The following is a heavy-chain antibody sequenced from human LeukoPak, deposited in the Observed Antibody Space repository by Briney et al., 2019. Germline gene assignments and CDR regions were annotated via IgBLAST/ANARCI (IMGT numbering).Heavy chain of an antibody. CDR1: AFTLSSYS. Sequence: GGSLRLTCAASAFTLSSYSMHWVRQAPGKGLEWVSSISSSSIYISYADSLKGRFTISRDNAKNSLYLQMNSLRVEDTAVYFCAKYGSALDYWGQGTLVTVSS. D-gene: IGHD2-15*01. V-gene: IGHV3-21*01. CDR3: AKYGSALDY. CDR2: ISSSSIYI. J-gene: IGHJ4*02.